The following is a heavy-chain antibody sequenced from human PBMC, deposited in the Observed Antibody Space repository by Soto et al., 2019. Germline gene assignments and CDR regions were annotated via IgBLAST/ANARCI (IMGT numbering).Heavy chain of an antibody. CDR2: ISSSGSSI. D-gene: IGHD1-26*01. J-gene: IGHJ6*02. V-gene: IGHV3-48*03. CDR3: ATDSGSYPGYSYYAMVV. Sequence: GGSLRLSCAASGLTFSGYEMNWVRQAPGKGLEWVSYISSSGSSISYADSVKGRFTITRDNAKNSLYLQMNSLRAEDTAVYYCATDSGSYPGYSYYAMVVWGQGTTVTVSS. CDR1: GLTFSGYE.